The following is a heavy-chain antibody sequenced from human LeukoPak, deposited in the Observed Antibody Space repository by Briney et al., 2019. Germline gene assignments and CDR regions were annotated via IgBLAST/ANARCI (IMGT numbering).Heavy chain of an antibody. D-gene: IGHD3-22*01. J-gene: IGHJ4*02. CDR3: ATENYDNTGYYPHPYYFAY. Sequence: GGSLRLSCAASGLSFSSYAMSWVRQAPGKGLEWVSGISASGDYKYYADSAKGRFTISRDNSMNTLSLHMSSLRAEDTAVYYCATENYDNTGYYPHPYYFAYWGQGTLVTDSS. CDR2: ISASGDYK. CDR1: GLSFSSYA. V-gene: IGHV3-23*01.